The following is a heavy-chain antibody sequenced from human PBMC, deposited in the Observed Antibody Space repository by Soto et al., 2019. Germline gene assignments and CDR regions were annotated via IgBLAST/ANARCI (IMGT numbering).Heavy chain of an antibody. CDR1: GGTFRNYG. J-gene: IGHJ6*02. D-gene: IGHD2-15*01. CDR3: GRYCSGGSCHTLDYYGMDV. V-gene: IGHV1-69*13. Sequence: ASVKVSCKASGGTFRNYGIGWVRQARGQGLEWMGGIIPVFGTTNYAQKFQGRVTITADESTSTAYIEVSSLRSEDTAMFYCGRYCSGGSCHTLDYYGMDVWGQGTTVTVSS. CDR2: IIPVFGTT.